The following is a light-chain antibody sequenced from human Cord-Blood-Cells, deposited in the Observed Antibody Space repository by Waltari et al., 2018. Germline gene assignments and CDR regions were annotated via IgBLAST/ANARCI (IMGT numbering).Light chain of an antibody. V-gene: IGKV4-1*01. CDR3: QQYYSTPFT. CDR1: QSVLYSSNNKNY. J-gene: IGKJ3*01. Sequence: IVFSQSPDSLAVCLGERATINCKSSQSVLYSSNNKNYLAWYQQKPGQPPKLLIYWASTRESGVPDRFSGSGSGTDFTLTISSLQAEDVAVYYCQQYYSTPFTFGPGTKVDIK. CDR2: WAS.